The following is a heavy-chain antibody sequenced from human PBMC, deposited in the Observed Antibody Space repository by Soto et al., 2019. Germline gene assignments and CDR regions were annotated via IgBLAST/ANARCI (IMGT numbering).Heavy chain of an antibody. D-gene: IGHD3-10*01. Sequence: EVQLVESGGGLVQPGGSLRLSCAASGFTVSSNYMSWVRQAPGKGLEWVSVIFSGGSTYYADSVKGRFTISRDNSKNTLDLQMNSLSAEDTAVYYCARDMVRGMDVWGQGTTVTVSS. J-gene: IGHJ6*02. CDR1: GFTVSSNY. CDR2: IFSGGST. CDR3: ARDMVRGMDV. V-gene: IGHV3-66*01.